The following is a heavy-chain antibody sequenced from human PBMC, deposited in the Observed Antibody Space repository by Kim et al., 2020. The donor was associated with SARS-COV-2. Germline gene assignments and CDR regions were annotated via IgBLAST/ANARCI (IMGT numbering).Heavy chain of an antibody. Sequence: GGSLRLSCPASGFTFSSYEMNWVRQAPGKGLEWVAYISSSGSTIYYADSVKGRFTISRDNAKNSQYLQRNSLRAEDTAVYYCARDPYSSSYNYYGMDVWGQGTTVTVSS. D-gene: IGHD6-13*01. CDR1: GFTFSSYE. CDR3: ARDPYSSSYNYYGMDV. CDR2: ISSSGSTI. J-gene: IGHJ6*02. V-gene: IGHV3-48*03.